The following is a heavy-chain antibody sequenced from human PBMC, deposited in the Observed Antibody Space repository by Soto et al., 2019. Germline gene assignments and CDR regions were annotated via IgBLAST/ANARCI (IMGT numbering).Heavy chain of an antibody. CDR2: IQTDNDHA. J-gene: IGHJ4*02. Sequence: ASVKVSCKASGYTFLKYGINWVRQAPGQGLEWMGGIQTDNDHASFAQKFEGRVTMTTDTSTRTVYMELRDLSSDDTAAYYCAKDLGSGYRFDYWGQGTPVTVSS. CDR1: GYTFLKYG. CDR3: AKDLGSGYRFDY. D-gene: IGHD3-9*01. V-gene: IGHV1-18*01.